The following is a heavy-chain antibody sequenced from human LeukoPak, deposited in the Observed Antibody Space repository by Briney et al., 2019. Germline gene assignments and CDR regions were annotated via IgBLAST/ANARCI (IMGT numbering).Heavy chain of an antibody. CDR3: ARAPSTYYYYMDV. CDR1: GYSFTNYW. Sequence: GESLKISCKGSGYSFTNYWIGWVRQMPGKGLEWMGIIYPGDSDTRYSPSFQGQVTISADKSISTAYLQWSSLKASDTALYYCARAPSTYYYYMDVWGKGTTVTVSS. J-gene: IGHJ6*03. V-gene: IGHV5-51*01. CDR2: IYPGDSDT.